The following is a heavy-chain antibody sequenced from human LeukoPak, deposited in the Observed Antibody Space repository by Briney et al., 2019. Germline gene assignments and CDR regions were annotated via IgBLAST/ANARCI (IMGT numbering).Heavy chain of an antibody. CDR1: GFTFDDYA. CDR2: ISWNSGSI. J-gene: IGHJ4*02. D-gene: IGHD6-13*01. CDR3: ARDPLSSSSFDL. V-gene: IGHV3-9*01. Sequence: PGGSLRLSCAASGFTFDDYAMHWVRQAPGKGLEWVSGISWNSGSIGYADSVKGRFTISRDNAKNSLYLQMNSLRAEDTAVYYCARDPLSSSSFDLWGQGTLVTVSS.